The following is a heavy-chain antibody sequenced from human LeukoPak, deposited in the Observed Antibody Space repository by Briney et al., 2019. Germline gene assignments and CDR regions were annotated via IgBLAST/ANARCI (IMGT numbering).Heavy chain of an antibody. CDR1: GGSISSGSYY. Sequence: SETLSLTCTVSGGSISSGSYYWSWIRQPAGKGLEWIGRINTSGSTNYNPSLKSRVTMSVDTSKNQFSLKLSSVTAADTAVYYCARDILWFGDPLYYYYMDVWGKGTTVTISS. CDR3: ARDILWFGDPLYYYYMDV. D-gene: IGHD3-10*01. V-gene: IGHV4-61*02. CDR2: INTSGST. J-gene: IGHJ6*03.